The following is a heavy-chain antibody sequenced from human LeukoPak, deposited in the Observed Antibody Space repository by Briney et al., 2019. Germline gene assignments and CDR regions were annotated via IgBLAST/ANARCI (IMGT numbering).Heavy chain of an antibody. Sequence: PSETLSLTCTVSGGSISDNYWSWIRQPPGKGLEWIGYAYYSGHTNYNSSLKSRVTISVDTSKNQFSLKLSSVTAADTAVYYCARGSSYQLLYYFDYWGQGTLVTVSS. CDR1: GGSISDNY. D-gene: IGHD2-2*01. CDR2: AYYSGHT. V-gene: IGHV4-59*12. CDR3: ARGSSYQLLYYFDY. J-gene: IGHJ4*02.